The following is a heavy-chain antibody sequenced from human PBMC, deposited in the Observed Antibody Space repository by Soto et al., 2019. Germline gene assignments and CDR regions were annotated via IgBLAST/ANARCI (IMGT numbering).Heavy chain of an antibody. J-gene: IGHJ4*02. V-gene: IGHV3-23*01. D-gene: IGHD4-17*01. CDR3: AIVWAGMATVTIPSFDY. CDR2: ISGSGGST. CDR1: GFTFSSYA. Sequence: PGGSLRLSCAASGFTFSSYAMSWVRQAPGKGLEWASAISGSGGSTYYADSVKGRFTISRDNSKNTLYLQMNSLRAEDTAVYYCAIVWAGMATVTIPSFDYWGQGTLGTVSS.